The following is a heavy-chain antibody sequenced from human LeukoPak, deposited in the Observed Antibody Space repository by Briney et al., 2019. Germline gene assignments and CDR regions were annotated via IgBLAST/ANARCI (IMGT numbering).Heavy chain of an antibody. J-gene: IGHJ6*03. CDR2: ISGSGGST. CDR3: AKEQPKITGTTYYYYYYMDV. D-gene: IGHD1-7*01. Sequence: GGSLRLSCAASGFTFSSYAMSWVRQAPGKGLEWVSAISGSGGSTYYADSVKGRFTISRDNSKNTLYLQMNSLRAEDTAVYYCAKEQPKITGTTYYYYYYMDVWGKGTTVTVSS. V-gene: IGHV3-23*01. CDR1: GFTFSSYA.